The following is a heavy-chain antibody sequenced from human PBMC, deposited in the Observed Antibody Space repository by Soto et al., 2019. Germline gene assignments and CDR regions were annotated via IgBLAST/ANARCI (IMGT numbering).Heavy chain of an antibody. D-gene: IGHD3-22*01. V-gene: IGHV1-69*13. Sequence: SVKVSCKASGGTLSSYAISWVRQAPGQGLEWMGGIIPIFGTANYAQKFQGRVTITADESTSTAYMELSSLRSEDTAVYYCARDGGHYYDSSGYYYRLDYWGQGTLVTVSS. CDR3: ARDGGHYYDSSGYYYRLDY. CDR2: IIPIFGTA. J-gene: IGHJ4*02. CDR1: GGTLSSYA.